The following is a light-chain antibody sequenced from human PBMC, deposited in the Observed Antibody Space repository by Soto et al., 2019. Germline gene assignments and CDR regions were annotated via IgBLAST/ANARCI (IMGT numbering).Light chain of an antibody. CDR1: QSVSNN. V-gene: IGKV3-15*01. J-gene: IGKJ4*01. CDR3: QQYQNCPFT. CDR2: GAS. Sequence: EIVMTQSPATLSVSLGDRATLSCRASQSVSNNLAWYQQKPGQAPRLLIYGASTMATGFPARFSGSGSGTEFTLTISNLQSEDVAIYYCQQYQNCPFTLGGGTKVEIK.